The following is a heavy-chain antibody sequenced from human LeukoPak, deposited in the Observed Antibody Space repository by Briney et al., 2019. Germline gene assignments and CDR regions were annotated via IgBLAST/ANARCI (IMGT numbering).Heavy chain of an antibody. CDR3: ATLGEYYDSSGYYYN. D-gene: IGHD3-22*01. V-gene: IGHV4-34*01. Sequence: ASETLSLTCAVYGGSFSGYYWSWIRQPPGKGLEWIGEINHSGSTYYNPSLKSRVTISVDSSKNQFSLKLTSVTAADTAVYYCATLGEYYDSSGYYYNWGQGTLVTVSS. J-gene: IGHJ4*02. CDR1: GGSFSGYY. CDR2: INHSGST.